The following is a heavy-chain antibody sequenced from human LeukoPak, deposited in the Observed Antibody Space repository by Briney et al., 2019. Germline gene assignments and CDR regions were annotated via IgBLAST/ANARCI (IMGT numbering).Heavy chain of an antibody. CDR1: GGFISCGIYY. V-gene: IGHV4-61*01. CDR3: ARSKFGDTWYFDL. CDR2: IYYSGST. D-gene: IGHD3-10*02. J-gene: IGHJ2*01. Sequence: PSDPLSLTCTVSGGFISCGIYYWRWVRRPPGKGVAWVGYIYYSGSTNYNPSLKSRVTISVDTSKNQFSLKLSSVTAADTAVYYCARSKFGDTWYFDLWGRGTLVSVSS.